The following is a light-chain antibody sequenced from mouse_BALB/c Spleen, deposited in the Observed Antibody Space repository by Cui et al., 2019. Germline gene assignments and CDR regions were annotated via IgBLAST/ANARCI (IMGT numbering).Light chain of an antibody. V-gene: IGKV4-58*01. CDR3: QQWSGYPYT. J-gene: IGKJ2*01. Sequence: ENVLIQSPAIMAASLGQKVTMTCSASSSVSSSYLHWYQQKSGASPKPLIHRTSNLASGVPARFSGSGSGTSYSLTISSVEAEDDATYYCQQWSGYPYTFGGGTKLEIK. CDR2: RTS. CDR1: SSVSSSY.